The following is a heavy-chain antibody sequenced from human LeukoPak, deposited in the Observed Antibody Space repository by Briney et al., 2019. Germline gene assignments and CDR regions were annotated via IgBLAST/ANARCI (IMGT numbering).Heavy chain of an antibody. CDR1: GGSISSSSYY. D-gene: IGHD6-19*01. CDR2: IYYSGST. Sequence: SETLSLTCTVSGGSISSSSYYWGWIRQPPGKGLEWIGSIYYSGSTYYNPSLKSRVTISVDTSKNQFSLKLSSVTAADTAVYYCARGSGWYYGYWGQGTLVTVSS. J-gene: IGHJ4*02. CDR3: ARGSGWYYGY. V-gene: IGHV4-39*07.